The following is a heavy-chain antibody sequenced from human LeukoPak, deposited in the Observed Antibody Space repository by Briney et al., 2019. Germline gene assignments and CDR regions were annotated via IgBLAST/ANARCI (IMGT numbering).Heavy chain of an antibody. V-gene: IGHV1-8*03. D-gene: IGHD5-18*01. CDR1: GYTFTSYD. CDR3: ARQGYSYGYYYGMDV. J-gene: IGHJ6*02. Sequence: ASVKVSCKASGYTFTSYDINWVRQATGQGLEWMGWMNPNSGNTGYAQKFQGRVTITRNTSISTAYMELSSLRSEDTAVYYCARQGYSYGYYYGMDVWGQGTTVTVSS. CDR2: MNPNSGNT.